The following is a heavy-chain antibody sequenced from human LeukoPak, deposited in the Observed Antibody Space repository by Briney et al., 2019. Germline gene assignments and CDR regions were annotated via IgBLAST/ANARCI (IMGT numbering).Heavy chain of an antibody. D-gene: IGHD3-22*01. CDR2: ISTYHGNT. CDR3: ARGGYYCDSSGYYYYYYYMDV. Sequence: ASVKVSCKASGYTFTTAGIGWVRQAPGQVLEWMGWISTYHGNTNYAQIFQDRVTLTTDTSTSTAYMELRRLRSDDTAVYYCARGGYYCDSSGYYYYYYYMDVWGKGTTVTISS. V-gene: IGHV1-18*01. CDR1: GYTFTTAG. J-gene: IGHJ6*03.